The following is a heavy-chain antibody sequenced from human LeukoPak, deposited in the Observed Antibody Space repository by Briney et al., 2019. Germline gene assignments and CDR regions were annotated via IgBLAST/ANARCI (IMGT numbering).Heavy chain of an antibody. J-gene: IGHJ4*02. V-gene: IGHV3-30*02. D-gene: IGHD6-13*01. CDR2: IRYDGSNK. CDR1: GITFRDYG. CDR3: AKDLYGRSSWLPFNY. Sequence: GGSLRLSCVTFGITFRDYGMHWVRQAPGKGLEWVALIRYDGSNKYYADSVKGRFTISRDNSRDTLYLQMNSLRAEDTAVYYCAKDLYGRSSWLPFNYWGQGTLVTVSS.